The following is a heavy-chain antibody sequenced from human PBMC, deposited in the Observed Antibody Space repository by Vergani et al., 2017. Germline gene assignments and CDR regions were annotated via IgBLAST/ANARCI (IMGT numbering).Heavy chain of an antibody. J-gene: IGHJ4*02. CDR2: VLFDGSNE. D-gene: IGHD2-15*01. CDR1: HFSFSDYG. CDR3: ARDLAYCHEGSCAL. V-gene: IGHV3-33*01. Sequence: QVELVESGGGVVQPGRSLRLSCEAPHFSFSDYGMHWVRQAPGKGLEWVAYVLFDGSNEYYADSVKGRFIVSRDNSNDALYLQMNSLRTDDTAVYYCARDLAYCHEGSCALWGQGSVVTVSS.